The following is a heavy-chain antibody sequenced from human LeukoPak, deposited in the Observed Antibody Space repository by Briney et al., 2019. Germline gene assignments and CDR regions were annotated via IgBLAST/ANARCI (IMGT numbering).Heavy chain of an antibody. CDR1: GGSISSGGYS. V-gene: IGHV4-30-2*01. Sequence: SETLSLTCAVSGGSISSGGYSWSWIRQPPGKGLEWIGYIYHSGSTYYNPSLKSRVTISVDRSKNQFSLKLSSVTAADTAVYYCARARAAAGTGVFDYWGQGTLVTVSS. CDR2: IYHSGST. D-gene: IGHD6-13*01. CDR3: ARARAAAGTGVFDY. J-gene: IGHJ4*02.